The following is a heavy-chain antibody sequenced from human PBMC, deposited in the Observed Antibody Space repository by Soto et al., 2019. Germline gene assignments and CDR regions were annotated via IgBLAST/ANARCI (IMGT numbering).Heavy chain of an antibody. D-gene: IGHD3-10*02. V-gene: IGHV4-59*01. CDR3: ARGVQRNWFDP. Sequence: SETLSLTCTVSAGSIGSYYWTWIRQPPGKGLEWIGYTYYSGTTNYNPSLKSRVTISVDTSKNQFSLKLRSVTAADTAVYYCARGVQRNWFDPWGQGTLVTVPQ. CDR1: AGSIGSYY. CDR2: TYYSGTT. J-gene: IGHJ5*02.